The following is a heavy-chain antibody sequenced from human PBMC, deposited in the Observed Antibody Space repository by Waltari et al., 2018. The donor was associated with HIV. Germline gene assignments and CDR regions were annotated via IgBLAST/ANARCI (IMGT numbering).Heavy chain of an antibody. V-gene: IGHV4-4*07. CDR3: AGRDY. CDR2: VYTSGTL. Sequence: QVQVQESGPGLVKPSETLSLTCTGSGAPISGYYWSWIRQSAGGGLEWIGRVYTSGTLNYNPSLKSRVTMSRDTSKNQFSLKLTSVTAADTATYYCAGRDYWGQGILVTVSS. J-gene: IGHJ4*02. CDR1: GAPISGYY.